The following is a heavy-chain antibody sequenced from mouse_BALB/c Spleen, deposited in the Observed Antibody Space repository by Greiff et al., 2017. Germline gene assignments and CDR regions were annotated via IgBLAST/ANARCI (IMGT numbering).Heavy chain of an antibody. Sequence: EVKLMESGGDLVKPGGSLKLSCAASGFTFSSYGMSWVRQTPDKRLEWVATISSGGSYTYYPDSVKGRFTISRDNAKNTLYLQMSSLKSEDTAMYYCARYDEDYAMDYWGQGTSVTVSS. CDR3: ARYDEDYAMDY. D-gene: IGHD2-14*01. CDR1: GFTFSSYG. J-gene: IGHJ4*01. V-gene: IGHV5-6*01. CDR2: ISSGGSYT.